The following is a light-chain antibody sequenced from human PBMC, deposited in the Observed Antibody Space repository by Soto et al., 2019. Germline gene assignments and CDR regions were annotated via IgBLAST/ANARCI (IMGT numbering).Light chain of an antibody. Sequence: EIVLTQSPGTLSLSPGERATLSCRASQSVSSDYLAWYQQKPGQTPKVLIYRASSRATGIPDRFSGSGSGTDFTLTISRLEPEDFAVYHCQQYGSLPYTFGQGTKVEIK. CDR2: RAS. CDR3: QQYGSLPYT. J-gene: IGKJ2*01. V-gene: IGKV3-20*01. CDR1: QSVSSDY.